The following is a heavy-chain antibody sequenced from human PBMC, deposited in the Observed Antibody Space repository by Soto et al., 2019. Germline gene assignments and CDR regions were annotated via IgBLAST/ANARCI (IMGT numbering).Heavy chain of an antibody. Sequence: QVQLVQSGAEVKKPGASVKVSCKASGYTFTSYDINWVRQATGQGLEWMGWMNPNSGNTGYAQKFQGRVPMTRNTSISKPYMELGSLRYEDTAVYYGARERTYFGDSWGRGPLAPVSS. CDR3: ARERTYFGDS. J-gene: IGHJ4*02. D-gene: IGHD3-9*01. CDR2: MNPNSGNT. V-gene: IGHV1-8*01. CDR1: GYTFTSYD.